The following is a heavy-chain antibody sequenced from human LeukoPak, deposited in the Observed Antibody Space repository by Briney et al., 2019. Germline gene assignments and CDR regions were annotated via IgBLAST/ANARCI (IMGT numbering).Heavy chain of an antibody. V-gene: IGHV1-2*02. D-gene: IGHD4-17*01. CDR2: INPNSGGT. Sequence: ASVKVSCKASGYTFTGCYMHWVRQAPGQGLEWMGWINPNSGGTNYAQKFQGRVTMTRDTSISTAYMEPSRLRSDDTAVYYCARDLGTVTTSYYYYMDVWGKGTTVTVSS. J-gene: IGHJ6*03. CDR1: GYTFTGCY. CDR3: ARDLGTVTTSYYYYMDV.